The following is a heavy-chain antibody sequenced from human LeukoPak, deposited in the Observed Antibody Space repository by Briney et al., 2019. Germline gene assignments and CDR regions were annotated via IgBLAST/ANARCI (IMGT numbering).Heavy chain of an antibody. V-gene: IGHV1-24*01. J-gene: IGHJ5*02. D-gene: IGHD1-26*01. CDR3: ARGGVGATTYVWFDP. CDR2: FDPADGEP. Sequence: ASVKVSCTVSGYIFSEVSIHWVRQAPGKGLEWMVGFDPADGEPLYARKFKGRVIMTEDTSTNTASMELRSLTPEDTAVYYCARGGVGATTYVWFDPWGQGTLVTVSS. CDR1: GYIFSEVS.